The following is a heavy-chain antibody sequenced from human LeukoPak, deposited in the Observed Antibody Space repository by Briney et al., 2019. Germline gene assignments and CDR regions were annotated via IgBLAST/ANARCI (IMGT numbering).Heavy chain of an antibody. CDR1: GRSISSYY. CDR2: IHYSGST. Sequence: SETLSLTCTVSGRSISSYYSRWVRHPPGKGLGWVGYIHYSGSTNYNPSLKSRVTISVDTSKNQFSLKLSSVTAADTAVYYCARGEYYYDSSGYYYRIFDYWGQGTLVTVSS. D-gene: IGHD3-22*01. J-gene: IGHJ4*02. CDR3: ARGEYYYDSSGYYYRIFDY. V-gene: IGHV4-59*01.